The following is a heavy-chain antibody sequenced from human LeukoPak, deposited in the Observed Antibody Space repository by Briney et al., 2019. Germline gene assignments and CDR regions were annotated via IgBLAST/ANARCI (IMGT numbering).Heavy chain of an antibody. CDR1: GYTFTSYG. D-gene: IGHD3-22*01. CDR2: ISAYNGNT. CDR3: ARDLVDSSGYALFDY. V-gene: IGHV1-18*01. Sequence: ASVKVSCKASGYTFTSYGISWVRQAPGQGLEWMGWISAYNGNTNYAQKLQGRVTMTTDTSTSTAYMELRSLRSDDTAVYYCARDLVDSSGYALFDYWGQGTLVTVSS. J-gene: IGHJ4*02.